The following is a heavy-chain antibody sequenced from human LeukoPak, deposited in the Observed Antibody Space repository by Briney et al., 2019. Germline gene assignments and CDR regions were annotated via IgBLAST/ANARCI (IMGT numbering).Heavy chain of an antibody. J-gene: IGHJ4*02. CDR1: GGTFSSYA. CDR2: IIPIFGTA. D-gene: IGHD5-18*01. Sequence: ASVKVSCKASGGTFSSYAISWVRQAPGQGLEWMGRIIPIFGTANYAQKFQGRVTITTDESTSTAYMELGSLRSEDTAVYYCARGREQLWSPYDYWGQGTLVTVSS. CDR3: ARGREQLWSPYDY. V-gene: IGHV1-69*05.